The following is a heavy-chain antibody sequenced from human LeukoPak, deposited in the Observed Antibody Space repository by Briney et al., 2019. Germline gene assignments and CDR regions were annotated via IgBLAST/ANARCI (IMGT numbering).Heavy chain of an antibody. CDR2: IYYSGST. D-gene: IGHD3-10*01. V-gene: IGHV4-59*01. CDR3: AALGSGSYSLDY. Sequence: SETLSLTCAVYGGSFSGYYWSWIRQPPGKGLEWIGYIYYSGSTNYNPSLKSRVTISVDTSKNQFSLKLSSVTAADTAVYYCAALGSGSYSLDYWGQGTLVTVSS. CDR1: GGSFSGYY. J-gene: IGHJ4*02.